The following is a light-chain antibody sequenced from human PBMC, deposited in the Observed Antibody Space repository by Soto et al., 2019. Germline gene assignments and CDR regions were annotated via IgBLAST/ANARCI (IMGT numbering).Light chain of an antibody. Sequence: HSALTQPRSVSGSPGQSVTISCTGSSSDVGGSNFVSWYQQHPVKAPKLVIYDVSKRPSGVPDRFSGSKSGNTASLTISGLQAEDEADYYCCSYAGNSLWVFGGGTKVTVL. V-gene: IGLV2-11*01. CDR1: SSDVGGSNF. CDR3: CSYAGNSLWV. J-gene: IGLJ3*02. CDR2: DVS.